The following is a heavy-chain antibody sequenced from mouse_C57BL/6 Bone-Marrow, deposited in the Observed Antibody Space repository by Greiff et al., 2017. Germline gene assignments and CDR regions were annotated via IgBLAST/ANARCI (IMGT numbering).Heavy chain of an antibody. J-gene: IGHJ3*01. CDR1: GFNIKDDY. Sequence: EVKVEESGAELVRPGASVKLSCTASGFNIKDDYMHWVKQRPEQGLEWIGWIDPENGDTEYASKFQGKATITADTSSNTAYLQLSSLTSEDTAVYYCTTKGFPFAYWGQGTLVTVSA. V-gene: IGHV14-4*01. D-gene: IGHD3-3*01. CDR2: IDPENGDT. CDR3: TTKGFPFAY.